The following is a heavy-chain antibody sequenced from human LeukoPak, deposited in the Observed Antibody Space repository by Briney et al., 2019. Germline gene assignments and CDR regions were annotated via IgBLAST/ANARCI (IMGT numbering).Heavy chain of an antibody. CDR2: IYPGDSDT. V-gene: IGHV5-51*01. J-gene: IGHJ6*03. CDR3: ARFGGSGSYFYYYYYMDV. CDR1: GYSFTSYW. Sequence: GESLKISCKGSGYSFTSYWIGWVRQMPGKGLEWMGIIYPGDSDTRYSPSFRGQVTISADKSISTAYLQWSSLKASDTAMYYCARFGGSGSYFYYYYYMDVWGKGTTVTISS. D-gene: IGHD3-10*01.